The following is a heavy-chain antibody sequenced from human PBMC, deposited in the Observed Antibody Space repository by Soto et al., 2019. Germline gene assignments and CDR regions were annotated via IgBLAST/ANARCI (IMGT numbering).Heavy chain of an antibody. Sequence: PGGSLRLSCAASGFAVSDYYMSWIRQAPGKGLEWVSYISSNGGTVYYADSVKGRFTISRDNAKNSLFLQMNSLRAEDTAVYYCARDETSPLDYWGQGALVTVSS. CDR2: ISSNGGTV. CDR1: GFAVSDYY. D-gene: IGHD2-2*01. J-gene: IGHJ4*02. V-gene: IGHV3-11*01. CDR3: ARDETSPLDY.